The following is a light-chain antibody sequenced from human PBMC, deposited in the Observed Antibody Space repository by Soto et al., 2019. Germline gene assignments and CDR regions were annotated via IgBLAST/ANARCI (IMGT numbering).Light chain of an antibody. CDR3: QQYYTLPLT. J-gene: IGKJ4*01. V-gene: IGKV4-1*01. CDR1: QSVLYNSDNKNY. CDR2: WAS. Sequence: VMTQSPDSLAVSLGERATINCKSSQSVLYNSDNKNYIAWYQQKPGQPPKLLIYWASTRESGVPDRFSGSGSGTDLTLTISGLQAEDGAVYYCQQYYTLPLTFGGGTKVEIK.